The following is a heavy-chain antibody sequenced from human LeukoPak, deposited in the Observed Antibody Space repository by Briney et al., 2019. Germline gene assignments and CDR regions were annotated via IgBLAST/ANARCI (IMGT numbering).Heavy chain of an antibody. Sequence: PSETLSLTCTVSGGSMSNYYWSWIRQSPGKGLEWIGYIYYSGSTNYNPSLKSRVTISVDTSKNQFSLKLSSVTAADTAEYYCAWYYSSWRAFDIWGQGTMVTVSS. J-gene: IGHJ3*02. CDR2: IYYSGST. V-gene: IGHV4-59*01. CDR3: AWYYSSWRAFDI. CDR1: GGSMSNYY. D-gene: IGHD6-13*01.